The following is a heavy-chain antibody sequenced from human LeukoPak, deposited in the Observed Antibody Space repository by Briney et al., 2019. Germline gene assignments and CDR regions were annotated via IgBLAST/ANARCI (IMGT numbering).Heavy chain of an antibody. CDR3: ARVNSMVRGVTHAIDI. D-gene: IGHD3-10*01. CDR1: GYAFTNYV. Sequence: ASVKVSCKASGYAFTNYVMHWVRQAPGQRLEWMGWITADTGNTKYSEKFQGRVTITSDTSASAAYLELSSLTSEDTAVYYCARVNSMVRGVTHAIDIWGQGTMVTVSS. J-gene: IGHJ3*02. V-gene: IGHV1-3*01. CDR2: ITADTGNT.